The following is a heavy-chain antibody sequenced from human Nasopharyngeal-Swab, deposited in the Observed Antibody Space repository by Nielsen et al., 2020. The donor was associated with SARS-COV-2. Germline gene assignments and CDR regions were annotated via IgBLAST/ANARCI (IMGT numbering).Heavy chain of an antibody. CDR2: INPNSGGT. V-gene: IGHV1-2*06. J-gene: IGHJ4*02. Sequence: WVRQAPGQGLEWMGRINPNSGGTNYAQKFQGRVTMTRDTSISTAYMELSRLRSDDTAVYYCAKDPFYDFWSGYYFDYWGQGTLVTVSS. CDR3: AKDPFYDFWSGYYFDY. D-gene: IGHD3-3*01.